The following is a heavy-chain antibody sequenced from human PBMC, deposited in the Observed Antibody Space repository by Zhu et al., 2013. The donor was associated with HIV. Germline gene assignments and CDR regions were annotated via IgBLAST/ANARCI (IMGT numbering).Heavy chain of an antibody. CDR1: GYTLTTSY. D-gene: IGHD3-22*01. J-gene: IGHJ4*02. V-gene: IGHV1-46*01. CDR2: INPSGDTT. Sequence: QVQLVQSGAEVKKPGASVKVSCKASGYTLTTSYLHWVRQAPGQGLEWMGIINPSGDTTSFAQKFQGRVTMTYDTSTNTVHMELSTLTSGDTAIYYCARSFYDTSPLDYWGLGTLVTISS. CDR3: ARSFYDTSPLDY.